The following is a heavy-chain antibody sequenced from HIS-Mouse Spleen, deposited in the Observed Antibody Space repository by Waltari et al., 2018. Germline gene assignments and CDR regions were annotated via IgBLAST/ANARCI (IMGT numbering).Heavy chain of an antibody. Sequence: QVQLVQSGAEVKKPGASVKVSCKASGYTFTGYYMHWVRQAPGQGLEWMGGINPNSGGTNYAQKFQGRVTMTRDTSISTAYMELSRLRSDETAVYYCARYNALYRLYYFDYWGQGTLVTVSS. V-gene: IGHV1-2*02. CDR2: INPNSGGT. J-gene: IGHJ4*02. D-gene: IGHD2-2*02. CDR3: ARYNALYRLYYFDY. CDR1: GYTFTGYY.